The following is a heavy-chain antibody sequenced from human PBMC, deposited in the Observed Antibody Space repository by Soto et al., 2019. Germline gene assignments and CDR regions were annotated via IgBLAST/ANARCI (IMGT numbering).Heavy chain of an antibody. CDR2: IKQDGSEK. CDR3: ARDIVVVPAAMLRITGTGIFDY. D-gene: IGHD2-2*01. Sequence: EVQLVESGGGLVQPGGSLRLSCAASGFTFSSYWMSWVRQAPGKGLEWVANIKQDGSEKYYVDSVKGRFTISRDNAKNSLYLQMNSLRAEDTAVYYCARDIVVVPAAMLRITGTGIFDYWGQGTLVTVSS. V-gene: IGHV3-7*04. J-gene: IGHJ4*02. CDR1: GFTFSSYW.